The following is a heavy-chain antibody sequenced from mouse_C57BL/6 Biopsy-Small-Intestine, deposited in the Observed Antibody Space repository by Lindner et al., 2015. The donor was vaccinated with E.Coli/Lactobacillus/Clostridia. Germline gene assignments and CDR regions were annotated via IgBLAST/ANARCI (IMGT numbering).Heavy chain of an antibody. D-gene: IGHD1-1*01. CDR2: ITTVSSTI. Sequence: VQLQESGGGLVKPGGSLKLSCAASGFTFSDYGVHWVRQAPEKGLEWAAFITTVSSTIYYADTVKGRFTISRDNAKNTLFLQMTSLRSEDTAMYYCAREDYGSTYGWYFDVWGTGTTVTVSS. V-gene: IGHV5-17*01. J-gene: IGHJ1*03. CDR1: GFTFSDYG. CDR3: AREDYGSTYGWYFDV.